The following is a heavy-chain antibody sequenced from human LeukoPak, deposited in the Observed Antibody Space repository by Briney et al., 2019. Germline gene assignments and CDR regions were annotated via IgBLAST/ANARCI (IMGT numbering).Heavy chain of an antibody. D-gene: IGHD5-18*01. CDR3: ARDLSGIAGYTYGRGIDY. CDR2: IHSDGRTT. CDR1: GFTFSSAW. J-gene: IGHJ4*02. V-gene: IGHV3-74*01. Sequence: PGRSLRLSCAASGFTFSSAWMHWVRQAPGKGLVWVSRIHSDGRTTIYADSVKGRFTISRDNAKTSLYLQMNSLRAEDTAVYYCARDLSGIAGYTYGRGIDYWGQGTLVTVSS.